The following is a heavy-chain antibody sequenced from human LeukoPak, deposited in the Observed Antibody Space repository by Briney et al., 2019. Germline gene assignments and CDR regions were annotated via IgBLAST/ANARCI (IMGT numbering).Heavy chain of an antibody. V-gene: IGHV4-59*12. D-gene: IGHD6-13*01. J-gene: IGHJ3*02. Sequence: SETLSLTCTVSGGSISSYYWSWIRQPPGKGLEWIGYIYYSGSTNYKPSLKSRVTISVDTSRNQFSLKLSSVTAADTAVYYCARDPIAAAALGAFDIWGQGTMVTVSS. CDR1: GGSISSYY. CDR3: ARDPIAAAALGAFDI. CDR2: IYYSGST.